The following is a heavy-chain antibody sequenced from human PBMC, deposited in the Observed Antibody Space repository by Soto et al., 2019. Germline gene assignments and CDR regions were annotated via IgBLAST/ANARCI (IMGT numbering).Heavy chain of an antibody. V-gene: IGHV4-31*03. Sequence: QVQLQESGPGLVKPSQTLSLTCTVSGGSINSGIYYWSWIRQLPGKGLEWIGYIYYSGSTYYNPSLKSRVTISIDTSKNQFSLKLTSVTAADTAVYYCAREGSFGSGSSDYCGQGTLVTVSS. J-gene: IGHJ4*02. CDR3: AREGSFGSGSSDY. CDR2: IYYSGST. D-gene: IGHD3-10*01. CDR1: GGSINSGIYY.